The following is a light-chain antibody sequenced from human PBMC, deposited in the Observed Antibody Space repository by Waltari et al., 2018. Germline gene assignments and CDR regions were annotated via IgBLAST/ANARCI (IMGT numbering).Light chain of an antibody. J-gene: IGLJ2*01. Sequence: SSELTQDPAVSVALGQTVRITCQGDIHTTYAPNWYQQRPGQAPILVIFSVDDRPSGIPDRFSGSLSGDTASLTITGTQAEDEADYYCNSRDPTTNAVVFGGGTRLTVL. CDR2: SVD. CDR1: IHTTYA. V-gene: IGLV3-19*01. CDR3: NSRDPTTNAVV.